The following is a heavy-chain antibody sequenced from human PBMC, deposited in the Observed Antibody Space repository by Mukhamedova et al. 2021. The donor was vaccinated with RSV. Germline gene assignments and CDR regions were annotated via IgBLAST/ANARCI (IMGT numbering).Heavy chain of an antibody. CDR2: ISYDGSNK. CDR3: ARVWDSSGYLHY. V-gene: IGHV3-30*04. D-gene: IGHD3-22*01. J-gene: IGHJ4*02. Sequence: VRQAPGKGLEWVAVISYDGSNKYYADSVKGRFTISRDNSKNTLYLQMNSLRAEDTAVYYCARVWDSSGYLHYWGQGTLVTVSS.